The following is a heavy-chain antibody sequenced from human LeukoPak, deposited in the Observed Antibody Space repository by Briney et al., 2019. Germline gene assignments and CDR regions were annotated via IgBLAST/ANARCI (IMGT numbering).Heavy chain of an antibody. D-gene: IGHD5-24*01. J-gene: IGHJ4*02. CDR2: IYPGDSDT. V-gene: IGHV5-51*01. Sequence: GESLKISCTGSGYNFNTYWIAWVRQMPGKGLEWMGIIYPGDSDTRYSPSFQGHVTISADKSISTAYLQWSSLKASDTAMYYCARHIGPDGPPGDYWGQGTLVTVSS. CDR3: ARHIGPDGPPGDY. CDR1: GYNFNTYW.